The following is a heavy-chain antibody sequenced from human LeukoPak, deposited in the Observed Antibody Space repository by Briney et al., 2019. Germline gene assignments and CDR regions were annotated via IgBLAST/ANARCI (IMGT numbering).Heavy chain of an antibody. D-gene: IGHD5-18*01. CDR3: ARRSNSYGFYYYYYGMDV. Sequence: PSETLSLTCTVSGGSISSYYWSWSRQPPGKGLESMGYIYYSGSTNYNPSLKSRVTISVHKSKNQFSLKPSSVTAADTAVYYCARRSNSYGFYYYYYGMDVWGQGTTVTVSS. CDR2: IYYSGST. J-gene: IGHJ6*02. CDR1: GGSISSYY. V-gene: IGHV4-59*08.